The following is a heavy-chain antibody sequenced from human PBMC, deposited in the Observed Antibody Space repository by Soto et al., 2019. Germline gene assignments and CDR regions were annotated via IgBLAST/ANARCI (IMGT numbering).Heavy chain of an antibody. J-gene: IGHJ6*02. V-gene: IGHV4-4*07. D-gene: IGHD2-15*01. Sequence: KSSETLSLTCTVSGGSISSYYWSWIRQPAGKGLEWIGRIYTSGSTNYNPSLKSRVTMSVDTSKNQFSLKLSSVTAADTAVYYCATDDPVAYCSGGSCYRSNTTRDYYGMDVWGQGTTVTVSS. CDR3: ATDDPVAYCSGGSCYRSNTTRDYYGMDV. CDR1: GGSISSYY. CDR2: IYTSGST.